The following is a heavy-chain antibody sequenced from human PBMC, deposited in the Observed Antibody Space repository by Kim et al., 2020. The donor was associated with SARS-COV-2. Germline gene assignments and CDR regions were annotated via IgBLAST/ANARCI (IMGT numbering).Heavy chain of an antibody. CDR3: ARSNRLGYCSGGSCSWQRYGMDV. V-gene: IGHV1-69*13. J-gene: IGHJ6*02. CDR1: GGTFSSYA. D-gene: IGHD2-15*01. CDR2: IIPIFGTA. Sequence: SVKVSCKASGGTFSSYAISWVRQAPGQGLEWMGGIIPIFGTANYAQKFQGRVTITADESTSTAYMELSSLRSEDTAVYYCARSNRLGYCSGGSCSWQRYGMDVWGQGTTVTVSS.